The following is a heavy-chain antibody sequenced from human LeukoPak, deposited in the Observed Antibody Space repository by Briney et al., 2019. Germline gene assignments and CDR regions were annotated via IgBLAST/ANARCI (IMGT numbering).Heavy chain of an antibody. CDR3: ARDSTGVAGTENPDGMDV. V-gene: IGHV3-30*02. CDR1: GFTFSSYG. D-gene: IGHD6-19*01. J-gene: IGHJ6*02. CDR2: IRYDGSNK. Sequence: AGGSLRLSCAASGFTFSSYGMHWVRQAPGKGLEWVAFIRYDGSNKYYADSVKGRFTISRDNSKNTLYLQMNSLRAGDTAVYYCARDSTGVAGTENPDGMDVWGQGTTVTVSS.